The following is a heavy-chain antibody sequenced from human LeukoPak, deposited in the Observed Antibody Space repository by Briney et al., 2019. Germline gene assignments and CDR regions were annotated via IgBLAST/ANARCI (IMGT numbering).Heavy chain of an antibody. CDR1: GGSFSGYY. J-gene: IGHJ2*01. CDR3: ARVDCSSTSCYRGYWYFDL. Sequence: PSETLSLTCAVYGGSFSGYYWSWIRQPPGKGLEWIGSIYHSGSTYYNPSLKSRVTISVDTSKNQFSLKLSSVTAADTAVYYCARVDCSSTSCYRGYWYFDLWGRGTLVTVSS. V-gene: IGHV4-34*01. D-gene: IGHD2-2*01. CDR2: IYHSGST.